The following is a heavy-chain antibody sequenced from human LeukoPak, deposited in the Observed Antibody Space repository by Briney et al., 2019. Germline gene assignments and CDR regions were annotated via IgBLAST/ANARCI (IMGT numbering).Heavy chain of an antibody. CDR3: ARDPRGYCSSTSCYVFNYYYGMDV. CDR1: GYTFTSYD. CDR2: MNPNSGNT. Sequence: ASVKVSCKASGYTFTSYDINWVRQATGQGLEWMGWMNPNSGNTGYAQKFQGRVTMTRNTSISTAYMELGSLRSEDTAVYYCARDPRGYCSSTSCYVFNYYYGMDVWGQGTTVTVSS. V-gene: IGHV1-8*01. J-gene: IGHJ6*02. D-gene: IGHD2-2*01.